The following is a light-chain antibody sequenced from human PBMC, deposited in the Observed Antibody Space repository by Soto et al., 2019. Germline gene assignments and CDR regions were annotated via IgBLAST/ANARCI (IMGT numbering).Light chain of an antibody. J-gene: IGKJ4*01. CDR1: QSLLHSNGYNY. V-gene: IGKV2-28*01. CDR2: LGS. Sequence: DVVMTQSPLSLPVTPGEPASISCRSSQSLLHSNGYNYLDWYLQKPGQSPQLLIYLGSNRASGVPDRFSGSGSGTDCTLKISRVEAEDIGVYYCMQVLQTPTFGGGTKVEIK. CDR3: MQVLQTPT.